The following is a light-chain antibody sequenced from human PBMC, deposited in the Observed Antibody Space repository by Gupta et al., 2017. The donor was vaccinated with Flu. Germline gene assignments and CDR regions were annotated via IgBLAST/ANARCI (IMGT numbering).Light chain of an antibody. CDR1: QAASTS. CDR3: QQVHSYPIT. CDR2: AVS. V-gene: IGKV1-9*01. J-gene: IGKJ5*01. Sequence: LPASGGDRVAMTGRASQAASTSLVWYQQKPGKAPKLLIYAVSTLQLEVPSRFSGSGSGTEFTLTINSLQPEDSAIYYCQQVHSYPITFGEGTRVEIK.